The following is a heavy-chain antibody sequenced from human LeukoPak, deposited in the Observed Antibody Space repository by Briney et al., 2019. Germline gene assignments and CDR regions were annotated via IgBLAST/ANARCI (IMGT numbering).Heavy chain of an antibody. J-gene: IGHJ4*02. CDR2: IIPIFGTA. D-gene: IGHD3-10*01. CDR1: GGTFSSYA. V-gene: IGHV1-69*01. CDR3: ARENYYGSGSYSLDY. Sequence: SVKVSCKASGGTFSSYAISWVRQAPGQGLEWMGGIIPIFGTANYAQKFRGRVTITADESTSTAYMELSSLRSEDTAVYYCARENYYGSGSYSLDYWGQGTLVTVSS.